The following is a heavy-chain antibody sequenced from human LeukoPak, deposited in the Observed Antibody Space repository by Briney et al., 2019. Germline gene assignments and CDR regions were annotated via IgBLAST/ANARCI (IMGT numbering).Heavy chain of an antibody. V-gene: IGHV1-8*03. CDR1: GYTFSRYD. CDR3: ARGLGSTGSEGDNWFGP. CDR2: MNPNSGNT. D-gene: IGHD6-25*01. J-gene: IGHJ5*02. Sequence: ASVKVSCKTSGYTFSRYDIHWVRRATGQGLEWMGWMNPNSGNTGYAQKFQGRVTLTRNASINTAYMDLSSLTSEDTAVYYCARGLGSTGSEGDNWFGPWGQGTLVTVSS.